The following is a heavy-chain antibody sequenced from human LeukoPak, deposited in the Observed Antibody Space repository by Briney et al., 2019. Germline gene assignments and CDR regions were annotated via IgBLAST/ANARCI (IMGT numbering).Heavy chain of an antibody. J-gene: IGHJ4*02. CDR3: ARGRYSSGWRYYFDY. CDR2: IYYSGST. CDR1: GGSISSYY. V-gene: IGHV4-59*12. Sequence: SETLSLTCTVSGGSISSYYWSWIRQPPGKGLEWIGYIYYSGSTNYNPSLKSRVTISVDTSKNQFSLKLSSVTAADTAVYYCARGRYSSGWRYYFDYWGQGTLVTVSS. D-gene: IGHD6-19*01.